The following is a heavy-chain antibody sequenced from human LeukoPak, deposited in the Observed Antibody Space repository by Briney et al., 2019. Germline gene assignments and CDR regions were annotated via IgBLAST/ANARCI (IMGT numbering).Heavy chain of an antibody. CDR1: GYTFTGYY. D-gene: IGHD3-22*01. V-gene: IGHV1-2*02. CDR3: ARARYDSSGYYGY. J-gene: IGHJ4*02. CDR2: INPNSGGT. Sequence: ASVKVSCKASGYTFTGYYMHCVRQAPGQGLEWMGWINPNSGGTNYAQKFQGRVTMTRDTSISTAYMELSRLRSDDTAVYYCARARYDSSGYYGYWGKGTLVTVSS.